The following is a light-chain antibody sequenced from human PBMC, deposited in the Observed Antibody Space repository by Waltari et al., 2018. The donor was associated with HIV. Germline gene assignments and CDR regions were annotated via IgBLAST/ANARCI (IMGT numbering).Light chain of an antibody. J-gene: IGLJ3*02. V-gene: IGLV6-57*03. CDR1: SGSMASNY. CDR2: EDK. Sequence: NFMLTQPHSVSESPGKTVTISCTRSSGSMASNYVQWYQQRPVSAPTTVIYEDKQRPSGVPDRFSGSIDSSSNSASLTISGLKTEDEADYYCQSYDSTNRVFGGGTKLTVL. CDR3: QSYDSTNRV.